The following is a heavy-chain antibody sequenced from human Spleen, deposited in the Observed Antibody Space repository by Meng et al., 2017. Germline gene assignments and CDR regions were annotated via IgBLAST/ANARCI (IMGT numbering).Heavy chain of an antibody. Sequence: GESLKISCAASGFTFRNYWMHWVRQAPGKGLVWVSRIKPDWTVTVYADSVKGRFTISRDNAKNTLYLQMNSLRSDDTAVYYCERVLGNYYDSSGLGDYWGQGTLVTVSS. CDR1: GFTFRNYW. CDR2: IKPDWTVT. V-gene: IGHV3-74*01. CDR3: ERVLGNYYDSSGLGDY. D-gene: IGHD3-22*01. J-gene: IGHJ4*02.